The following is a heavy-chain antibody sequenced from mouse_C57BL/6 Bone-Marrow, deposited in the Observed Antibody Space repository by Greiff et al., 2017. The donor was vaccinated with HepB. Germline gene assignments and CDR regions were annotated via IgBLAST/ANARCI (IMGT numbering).Heavy chain of an antibody. Sequence: EVQVVESGGGLVKPGGSLKLSCAASGFTFSSYAMSWVRQTPEKRLEWVATISDGGSYTYYPDNVKGRFTISRDNAKNNLYLQMSHLKSEDTAMYYCARDTYDGSSYWYFDVWGTGTTVTVSS. J-gene: IGHJ1*03. CDR3: ARDTYDGSSYWYFDV. D-gene: IGHD1-1*01. CDR2: ISDGGSYT. CDR1: GFTFSSYA. V-gene: IGHV5-4*01.